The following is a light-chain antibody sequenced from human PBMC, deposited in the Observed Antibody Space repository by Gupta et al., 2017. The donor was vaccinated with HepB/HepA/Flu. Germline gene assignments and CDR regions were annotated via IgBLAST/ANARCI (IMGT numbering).Light chain of an antibody. CDR3: MQALQTPWT. CDR2: LGS. CDR1: QSPLHSNGYNY. V-gene: IGKV2-28*01. J-gene: IGKJ1*01. Sequence: DIVMTQPSLSLLVTPGEPASISCRSSQSPLHSNGYNYLDWYLQKPGQSPQLLIYLGSNRASGVPDRFSGSGAGTDFTLKISRVEAENVGVYYCMQALQTPWTFGQGTKVEIK.